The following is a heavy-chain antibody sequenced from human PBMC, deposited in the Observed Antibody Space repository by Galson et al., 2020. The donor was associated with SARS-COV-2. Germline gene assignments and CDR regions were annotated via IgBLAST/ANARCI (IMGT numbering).Heavy chain of an antibody. D-gene: IGHD5-12*01. CDR1: DEDVRSTSYW. V-gene: IGHV4-39*07. J-gene: IGHJ4*02. CDR3: ARKEATFDY. Sequence: ASETLSLTCSVSDEDVRSTSYWWGWIRQPPGKGLEWIGTISYNGRAVYNPSLQSRVTMSIDTSRNQFSLRVTSVTAADTAVYYCARKEATFDYWGQGVLVTVSS. CDR2: ISYNGRA.